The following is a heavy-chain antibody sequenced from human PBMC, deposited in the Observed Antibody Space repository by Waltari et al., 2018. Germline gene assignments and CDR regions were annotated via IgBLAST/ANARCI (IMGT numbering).Heavy chain of an antibody. V-gene: IGHV3-7*01. J-gene: IGHJ4*02. CDR3: ARVGIAAAAKGVVYFDS. CDR2: IKQDGSEK. D-gene: IGHD6-13*01. CDR1: GFTFSSYW. Sequence: EVQLVESGGGLVQPGGSLRLSCAASGFTFSSYWMSWVRQAPGKGLEWVANIKQDGSEKYYVDSVKGRFTISRDNAKNSLYLQMNSLSAEDTAVYYCARVGIAAAAKGVVYFDSWGQGTLVTVSS.